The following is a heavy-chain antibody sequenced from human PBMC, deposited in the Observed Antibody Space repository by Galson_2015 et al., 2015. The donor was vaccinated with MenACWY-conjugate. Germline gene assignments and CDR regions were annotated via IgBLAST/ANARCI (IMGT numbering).Heavy chain of an antibody. CDR1: GFSLSNARMG. J-gene: IGHJ6*02. CDR2: IFSNDEK. CDR3: ARTREDYGDPNYYYYGMDV. V-gene: IGHV2-26*01. Sequence: PALVKPIQTLTLTCTVSGFSLSNARMGVSWIRQPPGKALEWLAHIFSNDEKSYSTSLKSRLTISKDTSKSQVVLTMTNMDPVDTATYYCARTREDYGDPNYYYYGMDVWGQGTTVTVSS. D-gene: IGHD4-17*01.